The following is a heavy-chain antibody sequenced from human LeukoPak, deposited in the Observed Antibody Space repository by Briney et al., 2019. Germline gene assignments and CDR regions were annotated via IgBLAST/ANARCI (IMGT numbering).Heavy chain of an antibody. V-gene: IGHV1-69*05. CDR1: GGTYSSYA. CDR3: ARAYSNYLGGEDY. J-gene: IGHJ4*02. CDR2: IIPIFGTA. Sequence: ASVKVSCKASGGTYSSYAISWVRQAPGQGLEWMGGIIPIFGTANYAQKFQGRVTITTDESTSTAYMELSSLRSEDTAVYYCARAYSNYLGGEDYWGQGTLVTVSS. D-gene: IGHD4-11*01.